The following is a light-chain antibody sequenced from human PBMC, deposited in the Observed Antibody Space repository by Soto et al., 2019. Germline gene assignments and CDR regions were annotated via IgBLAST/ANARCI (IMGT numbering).Light chain of an antibody. J-gene: IGKJ3*01. CDR3: QQYGSSSFT. V-gene: IGKV3-20*01. CDR1: QSVSSSY. Sequence: EIVLTQSPGTLSLSPGERATLSCRASQSVSSSYLAWYQQKPGQAPRLLIYGASSRATGIPDRFSGSGSGKDFTLTISRLEPEDFEVYYCQQYGSSSFTFGPGTKVDIK. CDR2: GAS.